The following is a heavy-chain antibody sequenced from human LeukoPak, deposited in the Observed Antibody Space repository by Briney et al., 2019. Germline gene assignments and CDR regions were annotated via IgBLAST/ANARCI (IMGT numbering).Heavy chain of an antibody. D-gene: IGHD1-20*01. Sequence: SGPTLVNPTQTLTLTCTFYGFSLSTSGMCVSWIRQPPGKALEWLARIDWDDDKFYSTSLKTRLTISKDTSKNQVVITMTNVDPVDTATYYCARTRITGTTIWFDPWGQGTLVTVSS. CDR2: IDWDDDK. CDR1: GFSLSTSGMC. CDR3: ARTRITGTTIWFDP. J-gene: IGHJ5*02. V-gene: IGHV2-70*17.